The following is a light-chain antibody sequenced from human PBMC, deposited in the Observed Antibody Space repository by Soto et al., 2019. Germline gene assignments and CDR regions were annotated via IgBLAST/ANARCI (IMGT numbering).Light chain of an antibody. CDR1: QSISSW. CDR2: DAS. Sequence: DIQMTQSPSTLSASVGDRVTITCRASQSISSWLDWYQQKPGKAPKLLIYDASSLESGVPSRFSGSGSGTELTLTISSLQPDDFATYYCQQYNSYPWTFGQGTKVEF. V-gene: IGKV1-5*01. CDR3: QQYNSYPWT. J-gene: IGKJ1*01.